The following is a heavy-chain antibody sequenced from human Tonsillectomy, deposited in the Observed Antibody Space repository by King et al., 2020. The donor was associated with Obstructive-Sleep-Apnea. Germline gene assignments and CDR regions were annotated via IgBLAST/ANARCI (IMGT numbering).Heavy chain of an antibody. CDR1: GYTFTSYA. CDR3: SRENYGSGSYRTPLFDY. J-gene: IGHJ4*02. CDR2: INAGNGNT. V-gene: IGHV1-3*01. Sequence: QLVQSGAEVKKPGASVKVSCKASGYTFTSYAMHWVRQAPGQRLEWMGWINAGNGNTKYSQKFQGRVTITRDTSASTAYMELSSRRSEDTAVYYGSRENYGSGSYRTPLFDYWGQGTLVTVSS. D-gene: IGHD3-10*01.